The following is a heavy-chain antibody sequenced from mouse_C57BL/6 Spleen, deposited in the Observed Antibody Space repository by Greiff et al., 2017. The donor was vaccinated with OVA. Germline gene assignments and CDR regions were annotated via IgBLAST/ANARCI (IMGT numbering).Heavy chain of an antibody. CDR1: GFSLTSYG. CDR3: AKMNNYYGSSALDY. D-gene: IGHD1-1*01. Sequence: VQLQESGPGLVQPSQSLSITCTVSGFSLTSYGVHWVRQSPGKGLEWLGVLWRGGSTDYNAAFMSRLSITKDNSKSQVFFKMNSLQADDTAIYYCAKMNNYYGSSALDYWGQGTTLTVSS. J-gene: IGHJ2*01. V-gene: IGHV2-5*01. CDR2: LWRGGST.